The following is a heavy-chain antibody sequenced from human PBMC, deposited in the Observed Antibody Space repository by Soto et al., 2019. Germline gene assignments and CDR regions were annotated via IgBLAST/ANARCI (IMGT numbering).Heavy chain of an antibody. CDR2: ISGSGGST. V-gene: IGHV3-23*01. J-gene: IGHJ4*02. CDR3: AKDLLYSADRSYYFDY. CDR1: GFTFSSYA. Sequence: GGSLRLSCAASGFTFSSYAMSWVRQAPGKGLEWVSAISGSGGSTYYADSVKGRFTISRDNSKNTLYLQMNSLRAEDTAVYYCAKDLLYSADRSYYFDYWGQGTLVTVSS. D-gene: IGHD5-12*01.